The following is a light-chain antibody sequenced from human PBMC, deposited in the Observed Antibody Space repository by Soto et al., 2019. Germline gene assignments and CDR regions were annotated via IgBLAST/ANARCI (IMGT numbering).Light chain of an antibody. J-gene: IGKJ1*01. CDR2: GAS. CDR3: QQYGSSPT. CDR1: QSVSSSY. Sequence: EIVLRQSPGTLSLSPGERATLSCRASQSVSSSYLAWYQQKPGQAPRLLIYGASSRATGMPDRFSGSGSGRDFTLTISRLEPEDFAVYYCQQYGSSPTFGQATKVEIK. V-gene: IGKV3-20*01.